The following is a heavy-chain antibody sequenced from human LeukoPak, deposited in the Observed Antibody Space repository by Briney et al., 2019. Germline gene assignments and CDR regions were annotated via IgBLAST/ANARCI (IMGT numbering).Heavy chain of an antibody. D-gene: IGHD3-22*01. J-gene: IGHJ3*02. Sequence: ASVKVSCKASGYTFTSYAMNWVRQAPGQGLEWMGLINPSGGSTRYAQKFQGRVTMTRDTSTSTVYMELSSLRSEDTAVYYCARGVHKFYYDRSGYQPYAFDIWGQGTMVTISS. V-gene: IGHV1-46*01. CDR3: ARGVHKFYYDRSGYQPYAFDI. CDR1: GYTFTSYA. CDR2: INPSGGST.